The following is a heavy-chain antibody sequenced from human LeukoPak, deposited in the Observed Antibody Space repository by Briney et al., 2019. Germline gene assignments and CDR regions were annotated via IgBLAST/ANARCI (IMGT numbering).Heavy chain of an antibody. V-gene: IGHV3-23*01. CDR1: GFTFSSYA. D-gene: IGHD1-26*01. Sequence: PGGSLRLSCAASGFTFSSYAMSWVRQAPGKGLEWVSAISGSGGSTYYADSVKGRFTISRDSSKNTLYLQMNSLRAEDTAVYYCAKFGYSGWSYYYYGMDVWGQGTTVTVSS. CDR2: ISGSGGST. CDR3: AKFGYSGWSYYYYGMDV. J-gene: IGHJ6*02.